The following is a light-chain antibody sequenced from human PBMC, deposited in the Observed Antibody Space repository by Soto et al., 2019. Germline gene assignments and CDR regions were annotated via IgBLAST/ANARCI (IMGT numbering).Light chain of an antibody. CDR1: ESVSSN. CDR3: QQYGSSPRT. Sequence: EVVLTHSPATLSVSPGERATLSCLASESVSSNLAWYQQRPGQAPRLVIYGASTRATGIPARFSGGGSGTDFTLTVSRLEPEDFAVYYCQQYGSSPRTFGQGTKVDIK. V-gene: IGKV3-20*01. CDR2: GAS. J-gene: IGKJ1*01.